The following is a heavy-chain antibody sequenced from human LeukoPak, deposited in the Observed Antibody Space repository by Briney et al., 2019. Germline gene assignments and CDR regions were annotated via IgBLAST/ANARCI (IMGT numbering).Heavy chain of an antibody. CDR1: GFTFSSYS. J-gene: IGHJ3*02. Sequence: GGSLRLSCAASGFTFSSYSMNWVRQAPGKGLEWVSSISSSSSYIYYADSVKGRFIISRDNAKNSLYLQMNSLRAEDTAVYYCARERYYDSSGYWGPDAFDIWGQGTMVTVSS. CDR3: ARERYYDSSGYWGPDAFDI. D-gene: IGHD3-22*01. CDR2: ISSSSSYI. V-gene: IGHV3-21*01.